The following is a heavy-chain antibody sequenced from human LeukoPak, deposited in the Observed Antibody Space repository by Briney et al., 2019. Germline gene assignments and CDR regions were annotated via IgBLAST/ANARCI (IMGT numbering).Heavy chain of an antibody. CDR1: EFSVGSNY. CDR2: IYSGGST. D-gene: IGHD2-2*02. CDR3: ARVAAEVVGVPGAIGFGWLRRDYYYMDV. J-gene: IGHJ6*03. V-gene: IGHV3-66*01. Sequence: GGSLRLSCAASEFSVGSNYMTWVRQAPGKGLEWVSLIYSGGSTYYADSVKGRFTISRDNSKNTLYLQMNSLRAEDTAVYYCARVAAEVVGVPGAIGFGWLRRDYYYMDVWGKGTTVTVSS.